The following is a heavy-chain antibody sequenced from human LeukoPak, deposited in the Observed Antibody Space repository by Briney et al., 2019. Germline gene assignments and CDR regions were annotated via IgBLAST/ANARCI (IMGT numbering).Heavy chain of an antibody. D-gene: IGHD3-16*01. V-gene: IGHV3-30-3*01. CDR2: ITSDGTNE. CDR3: AKDRPPHQLRLRGYFDY. J-gene: IGHJ4*02. CDR1: GFTFRAYI. Sequence: GGSLRLSCAASGFTFRAYIMHWVRQAPGKGLEWVAVITSDGTNEYYADAVKGRFTISRDNSKTTLYLHMNSLRVEDTAVYYCAKDRPPHQLRLRGYFDYWGQGTLVTVSS.